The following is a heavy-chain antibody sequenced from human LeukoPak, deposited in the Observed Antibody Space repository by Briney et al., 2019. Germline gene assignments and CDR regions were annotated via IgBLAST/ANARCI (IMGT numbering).Heavy chain of an antibody. CDR2: ISWYSGSI. V-gene: IGHV3-9*01. CDR3: AKARSGYSHYFDY. D-gene: IGHD3-3*01. J-gene: IGHJ4*02. CDR1: GFTFDDYA. Sequence: GGSLRLSCAASGFTFDDYAMHWVRQAPGGGLEWVSGISWYSGSIGYADSVKGRFTISRDNAKNSLYLQMNSLRAEDTALYYCAKARSGYSHYFDYRGQGTLVSVSS.